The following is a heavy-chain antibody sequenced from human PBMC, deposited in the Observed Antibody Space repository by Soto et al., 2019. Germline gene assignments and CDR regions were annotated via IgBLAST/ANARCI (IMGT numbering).Heavy chain of an antibody. D-gene: IGHD3-9*01. CDR3: ARLDDFDWLAAFDY. J-gene: IGHJ4*02. CDR2: ISAYNGNT. CDR1: GYTFATYG. V-gene: IGHV1-18*01. Sequence: ASVKVSCKASGYTFATYGISWVRQAPGEGLEWMGWISAYNGNTNYAQKVQGRVTLTTDTSTSTVYMELTSLRSDDTAVYYCARLDDFDWLAAFDYWGQGTLVTVSS.